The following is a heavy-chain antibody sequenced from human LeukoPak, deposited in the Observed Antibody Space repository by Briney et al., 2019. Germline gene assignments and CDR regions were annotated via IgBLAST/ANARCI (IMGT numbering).Heavy chain of an antibody. CDR2: ISGSGGSR. D-gene: IGHD4-17*01. V-gene: IGHV3-23*01. CDR3: ARDMMTTVTLSDY. Sequence: GGSLRLSCAASGFTFSSYAMSWVRQAPGKGLEWVSAISGSGGSRYYADSVKGRFTISRDNSKNTLYLQMNSLRAEDTAVYYCARDMMTTVTLSDYWGQGTLVTVSS. J-gene: IGHJ4*02. CDR1: GFTFSSYA.